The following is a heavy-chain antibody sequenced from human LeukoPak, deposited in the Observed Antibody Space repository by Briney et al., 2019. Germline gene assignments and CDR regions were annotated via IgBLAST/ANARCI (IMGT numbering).Heavy chain of an antibody. D-gene: IGHD7-27*01. CDR1: RGSISNYY. J-gene: IGHJ4*02. V-gene: IGHV4-59*01. CDR3: ARDGPGDVGFDY. Sequence: SETLSLTCTVSRGSISNYYWGWIRQPPGKGLEWIGFFSYSGSTNYNPSLKSRVTISVDTSKNQFSLKLTSVTDADTAVYYCARDGPGDVGFDYWGQGTLVTVSS. CDR2: FSYSGST.